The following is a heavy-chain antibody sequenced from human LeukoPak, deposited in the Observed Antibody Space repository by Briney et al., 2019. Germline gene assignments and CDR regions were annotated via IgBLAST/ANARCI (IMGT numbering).Heavy chain of an antibody. J-gene: IGHJ4*02. Sequence: SETLSLTCTVSGGSISSSSYFWGWIRQPPGKGLEWIGSIYYSGSTYYNPSLKSRVTISVDTSKNQFSLKLSSVTAADTAVYYCARCSGGSCFDYWGQGTLVTVSS. V-gene: IGHV4-39*07. CDR1: GGSISSSSYF. D-gene: IGHD2-15*01. CDR2: IYYSGST. CDR3: ARCSGGSCFDY.